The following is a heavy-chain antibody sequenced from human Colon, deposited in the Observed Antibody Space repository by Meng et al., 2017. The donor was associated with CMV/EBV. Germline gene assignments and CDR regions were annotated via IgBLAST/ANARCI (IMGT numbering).Heavy chain of an antibody. CDR3: ARENQLLLGGWFDS. V-gene: IGHV4-61*08. D-gene: IGHD2-2*01. Sequence: SETLSLTCTVSGGSVSSGGYYWTWIRQPPGKGLEWIGYIYYSGSTNYNPSLKSRVTISADTSKNLFSLKLSSVTAADTAVYYCARENQLLLGGWFDSWGQGTLVTVSS. J-gene: IGHJ5*01. CDR1: GGSVSSGGYY. CDR2: IYYSGST.